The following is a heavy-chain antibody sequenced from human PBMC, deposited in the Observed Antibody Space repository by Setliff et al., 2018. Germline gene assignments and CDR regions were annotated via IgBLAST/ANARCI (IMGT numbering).Heavy chain of an antibody. CDR2: INHSGST. D-gene: IGHD2-21*02. V-gene: IGHV4-34*01. CDR3: ARGFDVCGGGACYTDGPYYFDY. Sequence: SETLSLTCAVYGESFSGHYWSWIRQPPGKGLEWIGEINHSGSTNYNPSLKSRVTISGDTSKNQFSLKLSSVAAADTAVYYCARGFDVCGGGACYTDGPYYFDYWGLGTLVTGSS. J-gene: IGHJ4*02. CDR1: GESFSGHY.